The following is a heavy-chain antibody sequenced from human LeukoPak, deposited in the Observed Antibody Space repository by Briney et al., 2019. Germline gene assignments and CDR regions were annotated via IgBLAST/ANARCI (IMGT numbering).Heavy chain of an antibody. CDR2: IYYSGST. Sequence: PSETLSLTCTVSGGSISSYYWSWIRQPPGKGLEWIGYIYYSGSTNYNPSLKSRVTISVDTSKNQFPLKLSSVTAADTAVYYCARASWSGYSYGYYYYYGMDVWGQGTTVTVSS. CDR3: ARASWSGYSYGYYYYYGMDV. J-gene: IGHJ6*02. V-gene: IGHV4-59*01. CDR1: GGSISSYY. D-gene: IGHD5-18*01.